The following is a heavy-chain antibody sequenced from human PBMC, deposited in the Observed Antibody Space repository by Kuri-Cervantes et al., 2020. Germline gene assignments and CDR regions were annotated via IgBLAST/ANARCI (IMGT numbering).Heavy chain of an antibody. V-gene: IGHV3-33*01. CDR2: IWYDGSNK. J-gene: IGHJ6*02. D-gene: IGHD3-10*01. CDR3: ARHRLEWGSGSRYYYGMDV. Sequence: GGSLRLSCAASGFTFSSYGMHWVRQAPGKGLEWVAVIWYDGSNKYYADSVKGRFTISRDNSKNTLYLQMNSLRAEDTAVYYCARHRLEWGSGSRYYYGMDVWGQGTTVTVSS. CDR1: GFTFSSYG.